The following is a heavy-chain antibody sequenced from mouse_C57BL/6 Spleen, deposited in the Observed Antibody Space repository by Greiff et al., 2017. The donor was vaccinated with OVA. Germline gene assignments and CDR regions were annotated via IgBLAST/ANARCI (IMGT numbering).Heavy chain of an antibody. J-gene: IGHJ2*01. CDR2: IYPGDGDT. V-gene: IGHV1-80*01. CDR3: ARDEDYGSSYFDY. Sequence: VKLQESGAELVKPGASVKISCKASGYAFSSYWMNWVKQRPGKGLEWIGQIYPGDGDTNYNGKFKGKATLTADKSSSTAYMQLSSLTSEDSAVYVCARDEDYGSSYFDYWGQGTTLTVSS. D-gene: IGHD1-1*01. CDR1: GYAFSSYW.